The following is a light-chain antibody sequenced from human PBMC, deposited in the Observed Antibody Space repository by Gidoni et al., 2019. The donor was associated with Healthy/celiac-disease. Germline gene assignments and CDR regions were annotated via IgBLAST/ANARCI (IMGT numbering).Light chain of an antibody. CDR1: QSISSY. CDR3: QQSYS. Sequence: DIQMTQSPSYLSASVGDRVTITCRASQSISSYLNWYQQKPGKAPKHLIYAASSLQSGVPSRFSGSGSGTDFTLTISSLQPEDFATYYCQQSYSFGPGTKVDIK. J-gene: IGKJ3*01. V-gene: IGKV1-39*01. CDR2: AAS.